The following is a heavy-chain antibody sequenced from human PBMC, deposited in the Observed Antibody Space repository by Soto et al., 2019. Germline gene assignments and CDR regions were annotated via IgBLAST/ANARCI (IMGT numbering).Heavy chain of an antibody. D-gene: IGHD2-15*01. CDR3: ARGLHLLDY. V-gene: IGHV4-59*01. CDR2: IYYSGST. CDR1: GGSINTYY. Sequence: QVQLQESGPGLVKPSETLSLTCTVSGGSINTYYWSWIRQPPGKAPEWIGYIYYSGSTNYNPSRMSRVTRSVDTSKGPFSQKLSSVTAADTAVYYCARGLHLLDYWGQGTLVTVSS. J-gene: IGHJ4*02.